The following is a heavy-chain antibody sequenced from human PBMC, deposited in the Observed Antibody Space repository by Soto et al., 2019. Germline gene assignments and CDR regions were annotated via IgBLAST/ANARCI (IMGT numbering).Heavy chain of an antibody. D-gene: IGHD3-22*01. J-gene: IGHJ5*02. CDR1: GGSISSGGYS. CDR2: IYHSGST. Sequence: SETLSLTCAVSGGSISSGGYSWSWIRQPPGKGLEWIGYIYHSGSTYYNPSLKSRVTISVDRSKNQFSLRLSSVTAADTAVYYCASLYYYDSSGYSWGQGTLVTVSS. V-gene: IGHV4-30-2*01. CDR3: ASLYYYDSSGYS.